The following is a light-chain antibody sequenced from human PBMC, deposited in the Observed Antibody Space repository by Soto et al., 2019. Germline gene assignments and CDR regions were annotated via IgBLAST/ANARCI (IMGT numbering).Light chain of an antibody. CDR3: QSYDSSLSGYV. J-gene: IGLJ1*01. CDR2: GNS. V-gene: IGLV1-40*01. Sequence: QSALMQPPSVSGAPGQRVTISCTGSSSNIGAGYDVHWYQQLPGTAPKLLIYGNSNRPSGVPDRFSGSKSGTSASLAITGLQAEDEADYYCQSYDSSLSGYVFGTGTKLTVL. CDR1: SSNIGAGYD.